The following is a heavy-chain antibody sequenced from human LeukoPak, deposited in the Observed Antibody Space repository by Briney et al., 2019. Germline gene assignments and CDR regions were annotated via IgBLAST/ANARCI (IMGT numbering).Heavy chain of an antibody. D-gene: IGHD2-8*01. CDR3: ARARWVNGLYYFDY. Sequence: PGGSLRLSCAAPGFTFSHYWMSWVRQAPGKGLEWVANIKQDGSEKYYVDSVKGRFSISRDNAQNSLYLQMNSLRAEDTAMYYCARARWVNGLYYFDYWGQGTLVTVSS. J-gene: IGHJ4*02. CDR1: GFTFSHYW. CDR2: IKQDGSEK. V-gene: IGHV3-7*01.